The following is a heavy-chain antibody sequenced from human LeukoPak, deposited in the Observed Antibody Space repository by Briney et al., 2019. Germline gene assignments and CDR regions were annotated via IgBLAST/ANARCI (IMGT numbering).Heavy chain of an antibody. V-gene: IGHV3-21*01. D-gene: IGHD3-22*01. CDR3: GRDGVYYDSSGLYG. CDR2: ITSSSSYI. Sequence: GGSLRLSCALSGFTFSRYSMTWVPPAPGEGLEWVSSITSSSSYIYYADTVKVRFTISRGNAQNSLYLQMDSLRAEDTAVFYCGRDGVYYDSSGLYGWGQGALVTVAS. CDR1: GFTFSRYS. J-gene: IGHJ4*02.